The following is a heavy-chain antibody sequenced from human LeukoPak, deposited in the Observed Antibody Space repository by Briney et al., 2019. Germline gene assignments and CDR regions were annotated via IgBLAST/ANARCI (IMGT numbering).Heavy chain of an antibody. V-gene: IGHV4-31*03. CDR2: IYYSGST. Sequence: SETLSLTCTVSGGSISSGGYYWSWIRQHPGKGLEWIGYIYYSGSTYYNPSLKSRVTISVDTSKSQFSLKLSSVTAADTAVYYCARSQRDYYFDYWGQGTLVTVSS. CDR1: GGSISSGGYY. CDR3: ARSQRDYYFDY. J-gene: IGHJ4*02. D-gene: IGHD6-25*01.